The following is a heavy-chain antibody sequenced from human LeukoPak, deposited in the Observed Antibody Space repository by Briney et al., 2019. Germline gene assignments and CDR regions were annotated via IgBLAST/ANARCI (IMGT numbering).Heavy chain of an antibody. V-gene: IGHV4-59*07. J-gene: IGHJ4*02. CDR2: IYYSGTT. CDR1: GGSISSYY. Sequence: SDTLSLTCTVSGGSISSYYCGWIRQPPGKGLEWIGYIYYSGTTNYNPSLKRRVTISVDTSKNQFSLKLKAVRAAHTAVYYCARGTSSGWYRFGSWGQGTLVTVSS. CDR3: ARGTSSGWYRFGS. D-gene: IGHD6-19*01.